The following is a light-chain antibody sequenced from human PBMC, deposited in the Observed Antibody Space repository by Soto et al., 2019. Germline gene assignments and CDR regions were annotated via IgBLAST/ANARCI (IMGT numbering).Light chain of an antibody. CDR3: SSYSSSTPLV. V-gene: IGLV2-14*01. Sequence: QSALTQPASVSGSPGQSITIACTGTSSDVGGYDYVSWFQQNPRKAPKLIIFEVSNRPSGVSYRFSGSKSGNTASLAIAGLEAEDEATDYCSSYSSSTPLVFGTGTKLTVL. J-gene: IGLJ1*01. CDR1: SSDVGGYDY. CDR2: EVS.